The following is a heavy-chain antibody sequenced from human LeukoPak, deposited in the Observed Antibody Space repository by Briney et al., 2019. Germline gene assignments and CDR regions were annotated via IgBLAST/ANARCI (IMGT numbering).Heavy chain of an antibody. Sequence: SPSETLSLTCNVSGVSVSTSHWNWIRQRPGKGLEWIGCLSYTGKTDYNPSLKSRVSISLGSSNNHFSLKLTSVTAADTAVYYCSEGYFEPFDHWGQGILDTVSS. V-gene: IGHV4-59*02. CDR3: SEGYFEPFDH. D-gene: IGHD2/OR15-2a*01. J-gene: IGHJ4*02. CDR2: LSYTGKT. CDR1: GVSVSTSH.